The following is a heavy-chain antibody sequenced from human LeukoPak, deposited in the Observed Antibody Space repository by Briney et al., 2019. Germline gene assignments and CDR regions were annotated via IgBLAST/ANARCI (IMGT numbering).Heavy chain of an antibody. J-gene: IGHJ5*02. Sequence: SETLSLTCAVSGYSISSGYYWGWIRQPPGKGLEWIGSIYYSGSTYYNPSLKSRVTISVDTSKNQFSLKLSSVTAADTAVYYCARLNYYGSGSYYPPLYNWFDPWGQGTLVTVSS. CDR2: IYYSGST. CDR1: GYSISSGYY. CDR3: ARLNYYGSGSYYPPLYNWFDP. V-gene: IGHV4-38-2*01. D-gene: IGHD3-10*01.